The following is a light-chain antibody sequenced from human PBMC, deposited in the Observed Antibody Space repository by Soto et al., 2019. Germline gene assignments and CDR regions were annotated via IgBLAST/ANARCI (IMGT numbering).Light chain of an antibody. Sequence: DIVLTQSPATLSLSPGERATLSCRASQSFASYLTWYPQKPGQAPRLLIYDASNRATGVPARFGGSGSGTDVTLTISSLEPEDFAVYYCQLRTNWPPRYTFGQGTKLEI. CDR3: QLRTNWPPRYT. CDR2: DAS. V-gene: IGKV3-11*01. CDR1: QSFASY. J-gene: IGKJ2*01.